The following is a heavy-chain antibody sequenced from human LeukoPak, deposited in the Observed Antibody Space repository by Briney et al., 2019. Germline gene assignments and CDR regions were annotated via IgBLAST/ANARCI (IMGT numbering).Heavy chain of an antibody. CDR1: GYSISSDYH. CDR3: ARERGHGAAGVYYLDY. CDR2: IYHSGTT. Sequence: PSETLSLTCAVSGYSISSDYHWGWIRQPPGKGLEYIGAIYHSGTTYYTPSLKGRVTISVDTSKNHFSLKLNSVTAADTAMFYCARERGHGAAGVYYLDYWGQGTLVTVAS. V-gene: IGHV4-38-2*02. D-gene: IGHD4-17*01. J-gene: IGHJ4*02.